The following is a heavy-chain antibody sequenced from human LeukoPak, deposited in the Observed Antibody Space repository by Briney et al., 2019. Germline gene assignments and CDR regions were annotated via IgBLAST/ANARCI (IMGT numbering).Heavy chain of an antibody. Sequence: VASVKVSCKASGGTFSSYAISWVRQAPGQGLEWMGGIIPIIGTANYAQKFQGRVTITTDESTSTAYMELSSLRSEDTAVYYCARSESWPVTRSPNPNWFDPWGQGTLVTVSS. CDR2: IIPIIGTA. D-gene: IGHD4-11*01. V-gene: IGHV1-69*05. CDR1: GGTFSSYA. J-gene: IGHJ5*02. CDR3: ARSESWPVTRSPNPNWFDP.